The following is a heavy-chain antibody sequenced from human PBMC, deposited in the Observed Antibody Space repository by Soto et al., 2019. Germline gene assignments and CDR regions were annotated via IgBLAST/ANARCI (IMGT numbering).Heavy chain of an antibody. CDR2: IWYDGSNK. D-gene: IGHD3-10*01. J-gene: IGHJ4*02. CDR1: GFPFSSYG. V-gene: IGHV3-33*01. CDR3: ARVIISQVAADY. Sequence: QVQLVESGGGVVQPGRSLRLSCAASGFPFSSYGMHWVRQAPGKGLEWVAVIWYDGSNKYYADSVKGRFTISRDNSKNTLYLQMNSLRAEDTAVYYCARVIISQVAADYWGQGTLVTVSS.